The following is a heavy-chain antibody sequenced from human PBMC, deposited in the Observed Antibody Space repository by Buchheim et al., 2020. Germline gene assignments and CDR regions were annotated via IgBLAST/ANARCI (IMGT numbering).Heavy chain of an antibody. CDR3: ARYQKQIYDSSGYPIWAFDY. CDR2: IYHSGST. D-gene: IGHD3-22*01. V-gene: IGHV4-4*02. CDR1: GGSISSSNW. J-gene: IGHJ4*02. Sequence: QVQLQESGPGLVKPSGTLSLTCAVSGGSISSSNWWSWVRQPPGKGLEWIGEIYHSGSTNYNPSLKSRVTISVDKSKNQFSLKLSSGTAADTAVYYCARYQKQIYDSSGYPIWAFDYWGQGTL.